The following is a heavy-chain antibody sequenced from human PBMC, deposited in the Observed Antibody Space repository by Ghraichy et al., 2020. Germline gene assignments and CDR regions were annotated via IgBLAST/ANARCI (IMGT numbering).Heavy chain of an antibody. V-gene: IGHV4-39*01. CDR2: IYYSGST. CDR3: ARLSVVTLFPDDY. CDR1: GGSISSSSYY. Sequence: SETLSLTCTVSGGSISSSSYYWGWIRQPPGKGLEWIGSIYYSGSTYYNPSLKSRVTISVDTSKNQFSLKLSSVTAADTAVYYCARLSVVTLFPDDYWGQGTLVTVSS. D-gene: IGHD4-23*01. J-gene: IGHJ4*02.